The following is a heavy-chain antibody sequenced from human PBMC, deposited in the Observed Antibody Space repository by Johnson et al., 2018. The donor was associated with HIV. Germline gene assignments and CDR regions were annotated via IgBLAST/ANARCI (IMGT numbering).Heavy chain of an antibody. CDR1: EFTFSNYW. Sequence: EVQLVESGGGLVQPGGSLRLSCAASEFTFSNYWMHWVRQGLGKGLVWVSRINSDGSSTSYADSVKGRFTISRDNAKNTLYLQMNSLRDEDTAVYYCVTADRGSAWGQGTTVTVSS. CDR3: VTADRGSA. CDR2: INSDGSST. J-gene: IGHJ3*01. D-gene: IGHD1-26*01. V-gene: IGHV3-74*02.